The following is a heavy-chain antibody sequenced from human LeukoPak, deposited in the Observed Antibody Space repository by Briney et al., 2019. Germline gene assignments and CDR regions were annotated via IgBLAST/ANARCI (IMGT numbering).Heavy chain of an antibody. D-gene: IGHD3-3*01. CDR1: GFTFSSYA. CDR2: ISYDGSNK. Sequence: GGSLRLSCAASGFTFSSYAMSWVRQAPGKGLEWVAVISYDGSNKYYADSVKGRFTISRDNSKNTLYLQMNSLRAEDTAVYYCARDSLDFWSGYYEDAFDIWGQGTMVTVSS. CDR3: ARDSLDFWSGYYEDAFDI. J-gene: IGHJ3*02. V-gene: IGHV3-30-3*01.